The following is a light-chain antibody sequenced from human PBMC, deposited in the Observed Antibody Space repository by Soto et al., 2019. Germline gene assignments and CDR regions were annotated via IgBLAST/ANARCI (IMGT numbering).Light chain of an antibody. CDR3: QQSYSTPPWT. CDR2: DAS. Sequence: DIPMTQSPSTLSASVGDRVTITCRASQSIRTWLAWYQQKPGKAPKLLIYDASSLESGVPSRFSGSGSGTDFSLTISSLQPEDFATYYCQQSYSTPPWTFGQGTKVEIK. V-gene: IGKV1-5*01. CDR1: QSIRTW. J-gene: IGKJ1*01.